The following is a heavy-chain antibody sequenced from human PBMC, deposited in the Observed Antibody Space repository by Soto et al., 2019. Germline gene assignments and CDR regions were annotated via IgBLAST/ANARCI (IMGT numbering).Heavy chain of an antibody. D-gene: IGHD3-10*01. CDR1: GYSFTGYW. CDR3: ARGKTMVRGVKTWFDP. Sequence: GESLKISCKGSGYSFTGYWIGWVRQMPGKGLEWMGIIYPGDSDTRYSPSFQGQVTISADKSISTAYLQWRSLKASDTAMYYCARGKTMVRGVKTWFDPWGQGTLVTVSS. CDR2: IYPGDSDT. V-gene: IGHV5-51*01. J-gene: IGHJ5*02.